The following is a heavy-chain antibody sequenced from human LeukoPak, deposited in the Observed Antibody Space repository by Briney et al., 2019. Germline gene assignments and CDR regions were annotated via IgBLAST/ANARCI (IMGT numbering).Heavy chain of an antibody. CDR1: GFTFSSYS. V-gene: IGHV3-21*01. J-gene: IGHJ6*03. CDR3: ARDPFGSGWYGLGYYYYYYMDV. D-gene: IGHD6-19*01. CDR2: ISSSSSYI. Sequence: GGSLRLSCAASGFTFSSYSMNWVRQAPGEGREWVSSISSSSSYIYYADSVKGRFTISRDNAKNSLYLQMNSLRAEDTAVYYCARDPFGSGWYGLGYYYYYYMDVWGKGTTVTVSS.